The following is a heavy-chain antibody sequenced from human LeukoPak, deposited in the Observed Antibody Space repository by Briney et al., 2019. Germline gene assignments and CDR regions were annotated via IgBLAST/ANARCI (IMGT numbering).Heavy chain of an antibody. J-gene: IGHJ5*02. CDR1: GGSSGGYY. V-gene: IGHV4-34*01. CDR2: INESGNT. Sequence: SETLSLTCAVYGGSSGGYYWSWVRQPPGKGLEWIGQINESGNTNYSPSLKSRVSMSVDTSKKQFSLKLSSVTAADTAVYYCARASAYSISSGVNLWGQGSLVTVSS. D-gene: IGHD6-6*01. CDR3: ARASAYSISSGVNL.